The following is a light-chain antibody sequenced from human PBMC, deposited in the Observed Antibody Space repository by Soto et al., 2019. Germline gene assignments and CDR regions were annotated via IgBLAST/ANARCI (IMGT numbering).Light chain of an antibody. CDR3: QQTYNVPQT. CDR1: QTIRAY. V-gene: IGKV1-39*01. J-gene: IGKJ1*01. Sequence: DIHMTQFPSSLSAFVGDRVTITCRASQTIRAYLNWFQQKPGKAPELLIYAASSLQSGVPPRFSGSVSGAEFTLTINSLQPEDTATYYCQQTYNVPQTYGQGTKVEIK. CDR2: AAS.